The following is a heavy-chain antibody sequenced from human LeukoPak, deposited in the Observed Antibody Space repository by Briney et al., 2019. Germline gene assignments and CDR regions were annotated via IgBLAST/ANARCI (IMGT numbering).Heavy chain of an antibody. CDR3: ARDRGYDSSGYLFDY. J-gene: IGHJ4*02. CDR2: INPNSDGT. D-gene: IGHD3-22*01. V-gene: IGHV1-2*02. CDR1: GYTFTGYY. Sequence: ASVKVSCKASGYTFTGYYMHWVRQAPGQGLEWMGWINPNSDGTNYAQKFQGRVTMTRDTSISTAYMELSRLRSDDTAVYYCARDRGYDSSGYLFDYWGQGTLVTVSS.